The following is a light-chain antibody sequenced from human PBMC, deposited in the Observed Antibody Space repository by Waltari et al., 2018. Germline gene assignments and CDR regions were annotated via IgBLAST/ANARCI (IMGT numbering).Light chain of an antibody. J-gene: IGKJ2*01. Sequence: DIQMTQSPSTLSASIGDRVTIACRASQSINIWLAWYQQKPGKAPKLLIYKASSLESWVPSRFSGSGSGTEFTLTISSLQPDDFATYYCQQYNSYSYTFGQGTKLEIK. CDR1: QSINIW. V-gene: IGKV1-5*03. CDR3: QQYNSYSYT. CDR2: KAS.